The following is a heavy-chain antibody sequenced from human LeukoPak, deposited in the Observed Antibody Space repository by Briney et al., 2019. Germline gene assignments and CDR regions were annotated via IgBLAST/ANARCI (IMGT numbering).Heavy chain of an antibody. CDR1: GFTFSSYR. Sequence: GGSLRLSCAASGFTFSSYRMNWVRQAPGKGLEWVSSIGSSYNYIYYADSVRGRFTISRDNAKNSLYLQMNSLRAEDTAVYYCARDGLSSSSFDYWGQGTLVTVSS. J-gene: IGHJ4*02. CDR2: IGSSYNYI. CDR3: ARDGLSSSSFDY. V-gene: IGHV3-21*01. D-gene: IGHD6-13*01.